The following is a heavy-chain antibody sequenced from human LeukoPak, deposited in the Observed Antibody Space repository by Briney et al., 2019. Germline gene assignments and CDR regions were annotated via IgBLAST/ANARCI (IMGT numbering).Heavy chain of an antibody. CDR3: ASGRGGYYFDY. V-gene: IGHV3-21*01. J-gene: IGHJ4*02. CDR2: ISSSSSYI. D-gene: IGHD3-10*01. Sequence: GGSLRLSCAASGFTFSSYSMNWVRQAPGKGLEWVSSISSSSSYIYYADSVKGRLTISRDNAKNSLYLQMNSLRAEDTAVYYCASGRGGYYFDYWGQGTLVTVSS. CDR1: GFTFSSYS.